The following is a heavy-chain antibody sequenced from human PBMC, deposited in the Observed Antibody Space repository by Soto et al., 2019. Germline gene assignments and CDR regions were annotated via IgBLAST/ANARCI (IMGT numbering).Heavy chain of an antibody. V-gene: IGHV4-34*01. J-gene: IGHJ4*02. D-gene: IGHD4-17*01. Sequence: PSETLSLTCAVYGGSFSGYYWSWIRQPPGKGLEWIGEINHSGSTNYNPSLKSRVTISVDTSKNQFSLKLSSVTAADTAVYYCARLQALGDFINFDYWGQGTLVTVSS. CDR2: INHSGST. CDR3: ARLQALGDFINFDY. CDR1: GGSFSGYY.